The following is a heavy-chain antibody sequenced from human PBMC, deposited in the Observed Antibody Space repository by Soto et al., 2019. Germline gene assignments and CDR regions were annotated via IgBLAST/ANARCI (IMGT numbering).Heavy chain of an antibody. CDR2: IIPIFDTA. D-gene: IGHD3-22*01. J-gene: IGHJ6*02. CDR1: GGTFSSYA. V-gene: IGHV1-69*12. CDR3: AGHSSGVPGYYYGMDV. Sequence: QVQLVQSGAEVKKPGSSVKVSCKASGGTFSSYAISWVRQAPGQGLEWMGGIIPIFDTADYAQKVQGRVTITADESTNTAYMELSSLRSEDTAVYYCAGHSSGVPGYYYGMDVWGQGTTVTVSS.